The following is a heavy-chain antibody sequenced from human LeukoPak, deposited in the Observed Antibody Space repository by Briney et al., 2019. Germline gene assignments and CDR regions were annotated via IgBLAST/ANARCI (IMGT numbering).Heavy chain of an antibody. Sequence: PGGSLRLSCAASGFTFSSHWMSWVRQAPGKGLEWVANIKQDGSEKYYVDSVKGRFTISRDNAKSSLCLQMNSLRAEDTAVYYCVIDLGDYNDFWGQGTLVSVSS. CDR2: IKQDGSEK. CDR3: VIDLGDYNDF. J-gene: IGHJ4*02. D-gene: IGHD2-15*01. V-gene: IGHV3-7*01. CDR1: GFTFSSHW.